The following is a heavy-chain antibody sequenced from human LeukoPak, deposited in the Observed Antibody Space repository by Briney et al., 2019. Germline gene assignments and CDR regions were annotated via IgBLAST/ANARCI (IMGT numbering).Heavy chain of an antibody. D-gene: IGHD3-10*01. J-gene: IGHJ4*02. V-gene: IGHV3-48*01. Sequence: QPGGSLRLSCAASGFPFSSYSMNWVRQAPGKGLEWVSYISSRSTTIYYADSVRGRFTISRDNAKNSLYLQMNSLRAEDTAVYYCARDSSITLFRGVKDYWGQGTLVTVSS. CDR1: GFPFSSYS. CDR2: ISSRSTTI. CDR3: ARDSSITLFRGVKDY.